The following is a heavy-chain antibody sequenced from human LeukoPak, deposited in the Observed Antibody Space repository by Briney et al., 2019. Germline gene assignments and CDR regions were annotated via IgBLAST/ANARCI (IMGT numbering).Heavy chain of an antibody. Sequence: GGSLRLSCAASGFTFSTYWMSWVRQAPGKGLEWVANIKHDGSEKFYVDSVKGRFTISRDNAKNSLYLQLNSLRDEDTAVYYCARLKGIAAAGDYWGQGNLVTVSS. J-gene: IGHJ4*01. CDR2: IKHDGSEK. CDR1: GFTFSTYW. V-gene: IGHV3-7*04. D-gene: IGHD6-25*01. CDR3: ARLKGIAAAGDY.